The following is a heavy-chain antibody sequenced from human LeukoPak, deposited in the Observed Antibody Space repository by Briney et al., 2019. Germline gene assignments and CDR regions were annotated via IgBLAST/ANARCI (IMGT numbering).Heavy chain of an antibody. D-gene: IGHD3-22*01. J-gene: IGHJ4*02. V-gene: IGHV3-21*01. CDR2: ISSSSSYI. CDR1: GFTFSSYS. CDR3: ARDRGYGYYDSSGYL. Sequence: PGGSLRLSCAASGFTFSSYSMNWVRQAPGKGLEWVSSISSSSSYIYYADSVKGRFTISRDNAENSLYLQMNSLRAEDTAVYYCARDRGYGYYDSSGYLWGQGTLVTVSS.